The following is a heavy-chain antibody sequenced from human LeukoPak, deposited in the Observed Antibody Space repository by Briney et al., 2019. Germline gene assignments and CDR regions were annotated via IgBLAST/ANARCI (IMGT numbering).Heavy chain of an antibody. J-gene: IGHJ4*02. CDR3: ARVPKVQWELRYFDY. Sequence: SETLSLTCTVSGGSISSYYWSWIRQPPGKGLEWIGYIYYSGSTNYNPSLKSRVTISVDTTKNQFSLKLSSVTAADTAVYYCARVPKVQWELRYFDYWGQGTLVTVSS. CDR2: IYYSGST. V-gene: IGHV4-59*01. CDR1: GGSISSYY. D-gene: IGHD1-26*01.